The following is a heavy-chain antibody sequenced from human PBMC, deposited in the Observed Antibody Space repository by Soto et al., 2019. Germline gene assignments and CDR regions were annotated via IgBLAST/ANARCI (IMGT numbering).Heavy chain of an antibody. CDR2: IIPIFGTA. V-gene: IGHV1-69*13. D-gene: IGHD3-3*01. CDR3: ASRLEVLRFLGWSTNYYGMDV. Sequence: GASVKVSCKASGGTFSSYAISWVRQAPGQGLEWMGGIIPIFGTANYAQKFQGRVTITADESTSTAYMELSSLRSEDTAVYYCASRLEVLRFLGWSTNYYGMDVWGQGTTVTVSS. J-gene: IGHJ6*02. CDR1: GGTFSSYA.